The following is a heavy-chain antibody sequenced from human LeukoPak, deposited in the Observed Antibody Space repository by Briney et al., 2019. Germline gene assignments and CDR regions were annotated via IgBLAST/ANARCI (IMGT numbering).Heavy chain of an antibody. J-gene: IGHJ4*02. CDR1: GFTFTTYS. CDR3: ARADYGVVDY. D-gene: IGHD4-17*01. Sequence: GGSLRLSCAASGFTFTTYSMNWVRQAPGKGLEWLSFIDSSSIIYYADSVKGRFTISRDNAKNSPYLQMNSLRAEDTAVYYCARADYGVVDYWGQGTLVTVSS. V-gene: IGHV3-48*04. CDR2: IDSSSII.